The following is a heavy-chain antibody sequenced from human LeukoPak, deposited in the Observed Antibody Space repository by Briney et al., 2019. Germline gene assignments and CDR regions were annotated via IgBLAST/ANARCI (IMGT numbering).Heavy chain of an antibody. J-gene: IGHJ5*02. CDR1: GYTFTGYY. D-gene: IGHD2-15*01. CDR3: ARAQSILSSNWFDP. V-gene: IGHV1-2*02. Sequence: GASVKVSCKACGYTFTGYYMHWVRQAPGQGLEWMGWINPNSGGTNYAQKFQGRVTMTRDTSISTAYMELSRLRSDDTAVYYCARAQSILSSNWFDPWGQGTLVTVSS. CDR2: INPNSGGT.